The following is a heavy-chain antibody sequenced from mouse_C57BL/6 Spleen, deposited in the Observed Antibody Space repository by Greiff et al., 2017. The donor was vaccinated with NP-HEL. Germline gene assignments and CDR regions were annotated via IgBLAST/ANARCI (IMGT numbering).Heavy chain of an antibody. CDR3: ARSDDYEGSHYFDY. D-gene: IGHD2-4*01. Sequence: QVQLQQSGAELARPGASVKLSCKASGYTFTSYGISWVKQRTGQGLEWIGEIYPRSGNTYYNEKFKGKATLTADKSSSTAYMELRSLTSEDSAVYFCARSDDYEGSHYFDYWGQGTTLTVSS. CDR1: GYTFTSYG. CDR2: IYPRSGNT. J-gene: IGHJ2*01. V-gene: IGHV1-81*01.